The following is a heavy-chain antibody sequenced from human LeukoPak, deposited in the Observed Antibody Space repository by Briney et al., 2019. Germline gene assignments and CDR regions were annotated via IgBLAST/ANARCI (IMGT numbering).Heavy chain of an antibody. CDR1: GFTVSSNY. D-gene: IGHD2-2*01. CDR3: AKGGPPYCSGTSCYYFDY. J-gene: IGHJ4*02. CDR2: IYSGGST. V-gene: IGHV3-53*05. Sequence: GGSLRLSCAASGFTVSSNYMSWVRQAPGKGLERVSVIYSGGSTYYADSVKGRFTISRDNSKNTLYLQMSSLRAEDTALYYCAKGGPPYCSGTSCYYFDYWGQGTLVTVSS.